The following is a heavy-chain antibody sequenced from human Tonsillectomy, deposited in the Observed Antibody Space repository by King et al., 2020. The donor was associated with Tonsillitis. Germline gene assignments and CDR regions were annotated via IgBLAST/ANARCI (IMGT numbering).Heavy chain of an antibody. V-gene: IGHV3-11*01. J-gene: IGHJ6*02. D-gene: IGHD1-14*01. CDR1: GFTLSDYY. Sequence: VQLVESGGGLVKPGGSLRLSCAASGFTLSDYYMSWIRQAPGKGLEWISYISSSGRTIYYADSVEGRFTISRDNAKNSLYLQMNTLRAEDTAVYYCARDSGPYFYYYGMDVWGQGTTVTVSS. CDR2: ISSSGRTI. CDR3: ARDSGPYFYYYGMDV.